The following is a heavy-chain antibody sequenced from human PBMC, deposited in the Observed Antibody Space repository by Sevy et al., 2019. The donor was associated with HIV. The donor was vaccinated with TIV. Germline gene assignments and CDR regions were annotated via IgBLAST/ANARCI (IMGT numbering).Heavy chain of an antibody. CDR1: GGSISSYY. Sequence: SETLSLTCTVSGGSISSYYWSWIRQPAGKGLEWIGRIYTSGSTNYNPSLKSRVTMSVDTSKNQFSLKLSSVTAADTVVYYCARDRVEGNWFDPWGQGTLVTVSS. V-gene: IGHV4-4*07. J-gene: IGHJ5*02. CDR3: ARDRVEGNWFDP. D-gene: IGHD3-10*01. CDR2: IYTSGST.